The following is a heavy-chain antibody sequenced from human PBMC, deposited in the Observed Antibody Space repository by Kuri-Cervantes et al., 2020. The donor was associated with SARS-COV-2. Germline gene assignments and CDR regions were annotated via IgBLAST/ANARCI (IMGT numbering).Heavy chain of an antibody. CDR3: AREPPGSGLDAFDI. CDR1: GGSFSGYY. J-gene: IGHJ3*02. Sequence: ESLKISCAVYGGSFSGYYWSWIRQPPGKGLEWIGEINHSGSTNYNPSLKSRVTISVDTSKNQFSLKLSSVTAADTAVYYCAREPPGSGLDAFDIWGQGTMVTVSS. V-gene: IGHV4-34*01. D-gene: IGHD3-10*01. CDR2: INHSGST.